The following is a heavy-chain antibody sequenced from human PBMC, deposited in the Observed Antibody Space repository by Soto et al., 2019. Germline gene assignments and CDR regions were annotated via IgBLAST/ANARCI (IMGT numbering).Heavy chain of an antibody. Sequence: QVQLVESGGGLVKPGGSLRLSCAASGFTFSDYYMSWIRQAPGKGLESLSYISGSSSDTKYADSVRGRFTISRDNAKNSLYLQMNSLRAEDTAVYYCATGPRRLSDWGQGTPLIVSS. CDR1: GFTFSDYY. CDR3: ATGPRRLSD. V-gene: IGHV3-11*05. J-gene: IGHJ4*02. CDR2: ISGSSSDT. D-gene: IGHD3-3*01.